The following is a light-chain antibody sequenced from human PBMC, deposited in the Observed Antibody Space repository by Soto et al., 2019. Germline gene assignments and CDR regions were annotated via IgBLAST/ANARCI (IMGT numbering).Light chain of an antibody. CDR2: DVS. J-gene: IGLJ1*01. CDR1: SSDVGGYNY. CDR3: NSYRRGGTYV. V-gene: IGLV2-14*03. Sequence: QSMLTQAASVSGSPGQSITISCTGTSSDVGGYNYVSWYQQYPGKAPKLMIYDVSSRPSGVSNRFSGSKSDNTASLTISGLQAEDEADYYCNSYRRGGTYVFGTGTKVTVL.